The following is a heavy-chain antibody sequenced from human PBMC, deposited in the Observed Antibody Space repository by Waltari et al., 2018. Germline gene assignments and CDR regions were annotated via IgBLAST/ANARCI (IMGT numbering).Heavy chain of an antibody. V-gene: IGHV3-48*04. J-gene: IGHJ3*02. D-gene: IGHD1-26*01. Sequence: EVQLVESGGGLVQPGGSLRLSCAASGFIFSDFSMNWVRQAPGKGLEWVSYIYSTGSTIYYADSVKGRFTISRDNAQNSLYLQMSSLRADDTAVYYCARGYRKAFDIWGQGTMVTVSS. CDR2: IYSTGSTI. CDR3: ARGYRKAFDI. CDR1: GFIFSDFS.